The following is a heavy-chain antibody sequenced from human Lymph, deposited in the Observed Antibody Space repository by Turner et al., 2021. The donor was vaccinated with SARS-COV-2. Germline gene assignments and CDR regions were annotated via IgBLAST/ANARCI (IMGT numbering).Heavy chain of an antibody. CDR3: ARDIPTTADYFDY. Sequence: EVQLVESGGGLVKPGGSLRLSCAPSGFTFSTYSMNWVRQAPGKGLEWISSISSSSSYIYYADSVKGRFTISRDDAKNSLYLQMNSLGAEDTAVYYCARDIPTTADYFDYWGQGTLVTVSS. D-gene: IGHD4-17*01. J-gene: IGHJ4*02. CDR2: ISSSSSYI. CDR1: GFTFSTYS. V-gene: IGHV3-21*01.